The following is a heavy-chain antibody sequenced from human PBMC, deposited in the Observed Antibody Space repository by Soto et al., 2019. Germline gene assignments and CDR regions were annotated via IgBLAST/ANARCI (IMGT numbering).Heavy chain of an antibody. V-gene: IGHV3-15*01. J-gene: IGHJ6*03. CDR2: IKSKTDGGTT. CDR3: TTGVVVPAANTYYYMDV. Sequence: GGSLRLSCAASGFTFSNAWMSWVRQAPGKGLEWVGRIKSKTDGGTTDYAAPVKGRFTISRDDSKNTLYLQMNSLKTEDTAVYYCTTGVVVPAANTYYYMDVWGKGTTVTVSS. CDR1: GFTFSNAW. D-gene: IGHD2-2*01.